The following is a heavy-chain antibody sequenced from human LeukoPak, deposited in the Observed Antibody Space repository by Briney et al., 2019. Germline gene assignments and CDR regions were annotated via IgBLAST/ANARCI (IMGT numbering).Heavy chain of an antibody. V-gene: IGHV1-24*01. D-gene: IGHD2-15*01. CDR2: FDPEDGET. CDR3: ATAFLMPVASHFDY. CDR1: GYTLTELS. J-gene: IGHJ4*02. Sequence: VASVKVSCKVSGYTLTELSMHWVRQAPGKGLEWMGGFDPEDGETIYAQKFQGRVTMTEDTSTDTDYMELSSLRSEDTAVYYCATAFLMPVASHFDYWGQGTLVTVSS.